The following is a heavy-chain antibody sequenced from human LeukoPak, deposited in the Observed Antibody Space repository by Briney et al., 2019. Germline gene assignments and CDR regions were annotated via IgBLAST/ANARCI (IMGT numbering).Heavy chain of an antibody. CDR1: GFTFRSSA. CDR2: ISWDGAVI. V-gene: IGHV3-30*18. CDR3: AKDLETTYCIDY. D-gene: IGHD2-8*02. Sequence: GGSLRLSCVTSGFTFRSSAMHWVRQAPGGGREWIGFISWDGAVIYYADSVKGRFTISRDTSKRTVSLQVDSLRAEDTDVYYCAKDLETTYCIDYWGQGGLVTVSS. J-gene: IGHJ4*02.